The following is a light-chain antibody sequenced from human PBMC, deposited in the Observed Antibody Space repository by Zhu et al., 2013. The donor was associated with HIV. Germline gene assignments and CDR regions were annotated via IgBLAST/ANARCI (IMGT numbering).Light chain of an antibody. CDR1: QSVSTY. J-gene: IGKJ1*01. V-gene: IGKV3-11*01. Sequence: DIVLTQSPGTLSLSPGERATLSCRASQSVSTYLAWYQQKPGQAPRLLIYDASTRATGIPARFSGSGSGTDFTLTISSLEPEDSAVYYCQQRSDWPPWTFGQGTKVEIK. CDR3: QQRSDWPPWT. CDR2: DAS.